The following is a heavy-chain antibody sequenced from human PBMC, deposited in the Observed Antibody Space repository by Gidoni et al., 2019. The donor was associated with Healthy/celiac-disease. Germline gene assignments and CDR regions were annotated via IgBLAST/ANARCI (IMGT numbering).Heavy chain of an antibody. CDR1: GFPFSSYD. CDR3: ARERYSYGYGYYYGMDV. Sequence: EVQLLESGGGLVQPGGSLRLSCAASGFPFSSYDMHWVRQATGKGLEWVSAIGTAGDTYYPGSVKGRFTISRENAKNSLYLQMNSLRAGDTAVYYCARERYSYGYGYYYGMDVWGQGTTVTVSS. D-gene: IGHD5-18*01. CDR2: IGTAGDT. J-gene: IGHJ6*02. V-gene: IGHV3-13*01.